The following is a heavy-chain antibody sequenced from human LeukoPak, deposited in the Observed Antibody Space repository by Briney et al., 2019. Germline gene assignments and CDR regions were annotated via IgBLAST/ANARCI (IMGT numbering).Heavy chain of an antibody. J-gene: IGHJ5*02. Sequence: SVKVSCKASGYTFTRYGISWVRQAPGQGLEWMGGIIPIFGTANCAQKFQGRVTITADESTSTAYMELSSLRSEDTAVYYCARDLRYYYDSHWFDPWGQGTLVTVSS. CDR3: ARDLRYYYDSHWFDP. D-gene: IGHD3-22*01. V-gene: IGHV1-69*13. CDR2: IIPIFGTA. CDR1: GYTFTRYG.